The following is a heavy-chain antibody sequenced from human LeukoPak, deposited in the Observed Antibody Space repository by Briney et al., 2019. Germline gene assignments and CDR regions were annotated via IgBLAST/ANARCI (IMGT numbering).Heavy chain of an antibody. D-gene: IGHD5-18*01. Sequence: GASVKVSCKASGGTFSSYAISWVRQAPGQGLEWMGVIIPIFGTANYAQKFQGRVTVNADESTSTAYMELSSLRSEDTAVYYCASTLRGGYSYGYSWYYWGQGTLVTVSS. CDR3: ASTLRGGYSYGYSWYY. J-gene: IGHJ4*02. CDR1: GGTFSSYA. CDR2: IIPIFGTA. V-gene: IGHV1-69*13.